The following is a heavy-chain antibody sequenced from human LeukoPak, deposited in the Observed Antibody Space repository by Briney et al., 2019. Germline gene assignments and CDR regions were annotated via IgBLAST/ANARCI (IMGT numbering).Heavy chain of an antibody. Sequence: ASVTVSCTASGYTFTSYDINWVRQAPGQGFEWMGWMNPNSGNTGYAQKFQGRVTMTRNTSISTAYMELSSLRSEDTAVYYCARGGVYDYVGGGSLHWGQGTLVTVSS. V-gene: IGHV1-8*01. CDR1: GYTFTSYD. CDR3: ARGGVYDYVGGGSLH. CDR2: MNPNSGNT. J-gene: IGHJ4*02. D-gene: IGHD3-16*01.